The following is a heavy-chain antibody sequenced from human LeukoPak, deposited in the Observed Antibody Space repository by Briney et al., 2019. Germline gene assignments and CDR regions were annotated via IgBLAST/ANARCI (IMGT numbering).Heavy chain of an antibody. CDR1: GGSISSGGSY. Sequence: PSETLSLTCTVSGGSISSGGSYWSWIRQHPGKGLEWIGYIYYSGSTYYNPPLKTRVTLSVATSKNQFSLKLSSVTAADTAVYYCARSGRADSYYGSGSYYTFFDYWGQGTLVTVSS. CDR2: IYYSGST. CDR3: ARSGRADSYYGSGSYYTFFDY. D-gene: IGHD3-10*01. J-gene: IGHJ4*02. V-gene: IGHV4-31*03.